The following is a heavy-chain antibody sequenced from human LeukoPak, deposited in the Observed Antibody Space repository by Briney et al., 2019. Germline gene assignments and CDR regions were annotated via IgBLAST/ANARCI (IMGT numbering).Heavy chain of an antibody. CDR3: ARARGYDGSDYYYGFFDY. J-gene: IGHJ4*02. D-gene: IGHD3-22*01. CDR1: GFTFSNYG. V-gene: IGHV3-33*01. Sequence: GGSLRLSCAASGFTFSNYGTHWVRQARGKGLEWVAVIRFDGGKTYHADSVKGRFTISRDNSKNTLYLQMNSLRAEDTAVYYCARARGYDGSDYYYGFFDYWGQGTLVTVSS. CDR2: IRFDGGKT.